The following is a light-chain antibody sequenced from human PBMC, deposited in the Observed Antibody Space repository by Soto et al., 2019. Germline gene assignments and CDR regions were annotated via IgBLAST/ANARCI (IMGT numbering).Light chain of an antibody. V-gene: IGKV1-5*01. CDR3: QQYKSYAPT. CDR1: RSVSTS. J-gene: IGKJ1*01. Sequence: DIQITQSPSTLSASVGDRVTITCRASRSVSTSLAWYQKKPGKAPKLLIFDASSLESGVPSRFSGSGSGTELTLTISGLQPDDFATHFCQQYKSYAPTFGQGTKVDI. CDR2: DAS.